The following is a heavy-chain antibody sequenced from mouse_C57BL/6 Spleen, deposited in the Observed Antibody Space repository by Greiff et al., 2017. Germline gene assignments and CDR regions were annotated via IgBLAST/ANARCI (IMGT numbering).Heavy chain of an antibody. CDR1: GFSLSTSGMG. CDR2: IYWDDDK. CDR3: ARGYNYYGSNHFDY. V-gene: IGHV8-12*01. J-gene: IGHJ2*01. D-gene: IGHD1-1*01. Sequence: QVQLKESGPGILQSSQTLSLTCSFSGFSLSTSGMGVSWIRQPSGKGLEWLAHIYWDDDKRYNPSLKSRLTISKDTSRNQVFLKVTSVDTADTATYYCARGYNYYGSNHFDYWGQGTTLTVSS.